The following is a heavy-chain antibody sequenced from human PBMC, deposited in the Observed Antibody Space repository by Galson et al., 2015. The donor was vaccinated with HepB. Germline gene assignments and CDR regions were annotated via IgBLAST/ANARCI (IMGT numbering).Heavy chain of an antibody. CDR3: AKDPYLYSALAGTMAGFDY. D-gene: IGHD6-19*01. J-gene: IGHJ4*02. CDR1: GFTFSNYG. Sequence: LRLSCAASGFTFSNYGMHWVRQAPGKGLEWVAVISYDGSNKYYADSVKGRFTISRDNSKNTLYLQMNSLRAEDTALYYCAKDPYLYSALAGTMAGFDYWGQGTLVTVSS. V-gene: IGHV3-30*18. CDR2: ISYDGSNK.